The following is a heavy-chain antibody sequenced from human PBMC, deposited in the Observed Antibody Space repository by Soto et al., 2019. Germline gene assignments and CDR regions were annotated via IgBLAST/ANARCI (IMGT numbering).Heavy chain of an antibody. CDR2: IRSKAYGGTT. D-gene: IGHD6-19*01. CDR3: TRPRRIAVAGTPFDY. J-gene: IGHJ4*02. V-gene: IGHV3-49*03. Sequence: GGSLRLSCTASGFTFGDYAMSWFRQAPGKGLEWVGFIRSKAYGGTTEYAASVKGRFTISRDDSKSIAYLQMNSLKTEDTAVYYCTRPRRIAVAGTPFDYWGQGTLVTVSS. CDR1: GFTFGDYA.